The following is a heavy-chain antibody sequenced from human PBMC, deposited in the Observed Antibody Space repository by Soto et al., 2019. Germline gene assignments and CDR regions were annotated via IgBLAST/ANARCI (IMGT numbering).Heavy chain of an antibody. V-gene: IGHV1-18*04. D-gene: IGHD1-20*01. CDR1: GYTFTSYG. CDR2: ISDYNGNT. Sequence: QVQLVQSGAEVKKPGASVKVSCKASGYTFTSYGISWVRQAPGQGLEWTGWISDYNGNTNHAQKLQGRVTMTTNTSTSTAYMEPRSLRSDDTAVYYCARDTPLTGTTDYWGQGTLVTVSS. J-gene: IGHJ4*02. CDR3: ARDTPLTGTTDY.